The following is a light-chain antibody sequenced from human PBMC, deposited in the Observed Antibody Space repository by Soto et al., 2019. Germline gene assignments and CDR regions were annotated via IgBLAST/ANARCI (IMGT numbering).Light chain of an antibody. CDR2: YDS. V-gene: IGLV3-21*04. CDR3: QLWDSSSDRDVV. CDR1: NIGSKS. Sequence: SYELTQPPSVSVAPGKTARITCGGNNIGSKSVHWDQQKPGQAPVLVIYYDSDRPSGIPERFSGSNSGNTATLTISRVEAGDEADYYCQLWDSSSDRDVVFGGGTKLTVL. J-gene: IGLJ2*01.